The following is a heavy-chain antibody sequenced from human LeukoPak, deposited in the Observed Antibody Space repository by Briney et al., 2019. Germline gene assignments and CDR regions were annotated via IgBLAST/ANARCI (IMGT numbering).Heavy chain of an antibody. J-gene: IGHJ6*03. V-gene: IGHV3-53*05. Sequence: GGSLRLSCAASGFTVSNNYMSWVRQAPGKGLEWVSVLYSGGNTYYTDSVKGRFAISRDYSRNTVYLQMGSLRAEDMAVYYCARGGGITIFGVVQFDYYYYYMDVWGKGTTVTVSS. D-gene: IGHD3-3*01. CDR3: ARGGGITIFGVVQFDYYYYYMDV. CDR1: GFTVSNNY. CDR2: LYSGGNT.